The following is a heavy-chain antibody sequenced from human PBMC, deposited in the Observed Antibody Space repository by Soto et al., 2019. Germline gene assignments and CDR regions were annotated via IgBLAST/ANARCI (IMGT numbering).Heavy chain of an antibody. CDR3: ARHTYPHIRPYYFDY. V-gene: IGHV4-39*01. CDR2: IYYSGST. Sequence: SETLSLTCTVSGGSISSSSYYWGWIRQPPGKGLEWIGSIYYSGSTYYNPSLKSRVTISVDTSKNQFSLKLSSVTAADTAVYYCARHTYPHIRPYYFDYWGQGTLVTVSS. D-gene: IGHD2-21*01. J-gene: IGHJ4*02. CDR1: GGSISSSSYY.